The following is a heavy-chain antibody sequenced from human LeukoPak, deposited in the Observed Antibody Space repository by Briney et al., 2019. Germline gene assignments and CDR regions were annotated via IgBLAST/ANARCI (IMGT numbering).Heavy chain of an antibody. D-gene: IGHD3-10*01. CDR2: INPNSGGT. CDR1: GYTLTGYY. Sequence: GASVKVSCKASGYTLTGYYMHWVRQAPGQGLEWMGWINPNSGGTNYAQKFQGRVTMTRDTSISTAYMELSSLRSDDTAVYFCARDLKNYGHLGPLDYWGQGTLVTVSS. J-gene: IGHJ4*02. V-gene: IGHV1-2*02. CDR3: ARDLKNYGHLGPLDY.